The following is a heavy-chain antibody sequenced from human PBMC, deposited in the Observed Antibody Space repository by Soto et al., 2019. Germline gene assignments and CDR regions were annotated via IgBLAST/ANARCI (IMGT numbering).Heavy chain of an antibody. CDR1: GYTFTSYG. CDR3: ARDCSRTSCYATWVDP. D-gene: IGHD2-2*01. J-gene: IGHJ5*02. CDR2: ISAYNGNT. Sequence: QVQLVQSGAEVKKPGASVKVSCKASGYTFTSYGISWVRQAPGQGLEWMGWISAYNGNTNYAQKLHGRVTMTTYTCTSTAYMELRSARSDDTAVYYCARDCSRTSCYATWVDPWCQGTLVTVAS. V-gene: IGHV1-18*01.